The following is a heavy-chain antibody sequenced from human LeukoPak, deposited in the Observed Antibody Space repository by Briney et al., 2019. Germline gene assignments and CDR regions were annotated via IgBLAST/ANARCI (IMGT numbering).Heavy chain of an antibody. Sequence: PGGSLRLSCEASGFTLSDNYTSWIRQAPGKGLEWISYISSSGNTIYYADSVQGRFTISRDNAKNSLYLQMNSLRAEDTAVYYCARDAEYSSGWTFDYWGQGTLVTVSS. CDR1: GFTLSDNY. D-gene: IGHD6-19*01. V-gene: IGHV3-11*01. J-gene: IGHJ4*02. CDR2: ISSSGNTI. CDR3: ARDAEYSSGWTFDY.